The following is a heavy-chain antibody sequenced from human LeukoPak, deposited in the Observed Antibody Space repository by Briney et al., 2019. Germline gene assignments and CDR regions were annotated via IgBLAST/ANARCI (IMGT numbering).Heavy chain of an antibody. Sequence: SETLSLTCTVSAGSISSYYWSWIRQPAGKGLEWIGRIYTSGSTNYNPSLKSRVTMSVETSKNQFSLKLSSVAAADTAVYYCARDPGSSSYYDSSGYLGGDYWGQGTLVTVSS. CDR1: AGSISSYY. V-gene: IGHV4-4*07. CDR3: ARDPGSSSYYDSSGYLGGDY. D-gene: IGHD3-22*01. J-gene: IGHJ4*02. CDR2: IYTSGST.